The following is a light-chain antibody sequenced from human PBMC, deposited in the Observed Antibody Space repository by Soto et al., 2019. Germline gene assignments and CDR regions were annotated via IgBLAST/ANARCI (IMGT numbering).Light chain of an antibody. V-gene: IGKV2-28*01. CDR2: LGS. Sequence: DIVMTQSPLSLPVTPGEPASISCRSSQSLLHSNGYTYLDWYLQKPGQSPQLLIYLGSNRASGVPDRFSGSGSGTDFTLKISRVEAEDVGVYYCMQALQTPWTFGQGTQVEIK. CDR3: MQALQTPWT. J-gene: IGKJ1*01. CDR1: QSLLHSNGYTY.